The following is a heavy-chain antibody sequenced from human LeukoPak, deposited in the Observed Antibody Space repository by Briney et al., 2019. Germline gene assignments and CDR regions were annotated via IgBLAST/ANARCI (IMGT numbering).Heavy chain of an antibody. CDR2: IRYDGDNE. CDR1: GFTFSNYG. J-gene: IGHJ1*01. Sequence: GGSLRLSCAASGFTFSNYGMHWVRQAPGEGLEWVAFIRYDGDNENYADSVKGRFTISRDDSKNTLYVQMNSLRTEDTAIYYCAKGGRYTEYFQHWGQGTLVTVSS. V-gene: IGHV3-30*02. CDR3: AKGGRYTEYFQH. D-gene: IGHD1-1*01.